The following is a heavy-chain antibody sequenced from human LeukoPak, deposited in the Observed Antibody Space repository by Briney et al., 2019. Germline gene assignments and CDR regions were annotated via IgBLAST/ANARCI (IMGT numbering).Heavy chain of an antibody. D-gene: IGHD3-10*01. J-gene: IGHJ6*02. CDR3: CHGSGSYGYGMDV. CDR2: ISSSSSYI. CDR1: GFTFSSYS. Sequence: GGSLRLTCAASGFTFSSYSMNWVRQAPGKGLEWVSSISSSSSYIYYADSVKGRFTISRDNAKNSLYLQMNSLRAEDTAVYYCCHGSGSYGYGMDVWGQGTTVTVSS. V-gene: IGHV3-21*01.